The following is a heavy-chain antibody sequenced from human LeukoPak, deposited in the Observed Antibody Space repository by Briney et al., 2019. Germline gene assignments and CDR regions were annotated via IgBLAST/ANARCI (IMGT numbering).Heavy chain of an antibody. CDR1: GGTFSSYA. CDR2: ISAYNGNT. D-gene: IGHD5/OR15-5a*01. Sequence: ASVKVSCKASGGTFSSYAISWVRQAPGQGLEWMGWISAYNGNTNYAQKLQGRVTMTTDTSTSTAYMELRSLRSDDTAVYYCARVSSTNAFDIWGQGTMVTVSS. CDR3: ARVSSTNAFDI. J-gene: IGHJ3*02. V-gene: IGHV1-18*01.